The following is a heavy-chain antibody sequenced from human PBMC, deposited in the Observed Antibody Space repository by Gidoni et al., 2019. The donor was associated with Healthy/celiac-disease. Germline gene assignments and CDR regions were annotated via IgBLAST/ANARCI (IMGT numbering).Heavy chain of an antibody. V-gene: IGHV3-21*01. D-gene: IGHD2-2*01. CDR2: ISSSSSYI. CDR3: ARGSGVVVPAARILVY. CDR1: GFTFSSYS. J-gene: IGHJ4*02. Sequence: EVQLVESGGGLVKPGGSLRLYCAASGFTFSSYSMNWVRQAPGKGLEWVSSISSSSSYISYADSVKGRFTISRDNAKNSLYLQMNSLRAEDTAVYYCARGSGVVVPAARILVYWGQGTLVTVSS.